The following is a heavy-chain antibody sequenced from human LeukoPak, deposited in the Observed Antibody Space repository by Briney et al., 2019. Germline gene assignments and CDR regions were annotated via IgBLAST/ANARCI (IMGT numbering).Heavy chain of an antibody. CDR2: INPSGGT. D-gene: IGHD6-13*01. J-gene: IGHJ4*02. CDR3: GREGVAGTGLDY. V-gene: IGHV1-46*01. Sequence: ASVKVSCKASGYTFSSYYMHWVRQAPGQGLEWMGIINPSGGTSYAQNLQGRITMTRDTSTSTLYMEVSRLRSEDTAVYYCGREGVAGTGLDYWGQGTLVTVSS. CDR1: GYTFSSYY.